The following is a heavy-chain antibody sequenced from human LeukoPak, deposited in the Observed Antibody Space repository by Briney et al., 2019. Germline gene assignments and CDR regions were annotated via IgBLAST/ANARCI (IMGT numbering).Heavy chain of an antibody. CDR3: ARYGSGSYSSRWFDP. V-gene: IGHV4-4*02. CDR1: GVSISSSNW. CDR2: IYHSGST. Sequence: SGTLSLTCAVSGVSISSSNWWSWVRQPPGKGLEWIGEIYHSGSTNYNPSLKSRVTISVDKSKNQFSLKLSSVTAADTAVYYCARYGSGSYSSRWFDPWGQGTLVTVSS. D-gene: IGHD3-10*01. J-gene: IGHJ5*02.